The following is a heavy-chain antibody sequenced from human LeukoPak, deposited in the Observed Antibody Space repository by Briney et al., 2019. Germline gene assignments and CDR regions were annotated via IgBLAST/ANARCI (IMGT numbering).Heavy chain of an antibody. Sequence: SETLSLTCAVYGGSFSGYYWSWIRQPPGKGLEWIGEINHSGSTNYNPSLKSRVTISVDTSKNQFSLKLSSVTAADTAVYHCARGRTTETTYYYYYHGMDVWGQGTTVTVSS. CDR2: INHSGST. CDR1: GGSFSGYY. J-gene: IGHJ6*02. CDR3: ARGRTTETTYYYYYHGMDV. V-gene: IGHV4-34*01. D-gene: IGHD4-11*01.